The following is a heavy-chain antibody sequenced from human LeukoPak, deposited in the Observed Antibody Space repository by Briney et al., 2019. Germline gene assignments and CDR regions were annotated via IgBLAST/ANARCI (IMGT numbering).Heavy chain of an antibody. CDR1: GGSISSYY. J-gene: IGHJ4*02. V-gene: IGHV4-59*08. CDR3: ARLSAYDSSGYYYLGY. CDR2: IYYSGST. Sequence: PSETLSLTCTVSGGSISSYYWSWIRQPPGKGLEWIGYIYYSGSTNYNPSLKSRVTISVDTSKNQFSLKLNSVTAADTAVYYCARLSAYDSSGYYYLGYWGQGTLVTVSS. D-gene: IGHD3-22*01.